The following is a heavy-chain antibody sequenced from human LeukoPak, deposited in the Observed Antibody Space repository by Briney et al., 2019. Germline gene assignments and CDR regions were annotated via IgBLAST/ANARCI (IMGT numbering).Heavy chain of an antibody. D-gene: IGHD4-17*01. CDR3: ATSHDNYGDYEDAFDI. Sequence: PSETLSLTCTVSGGSISSSSYYWGWIRQPPGKGLEWIGSIYYSGSTYYNPSLKSRVTISVDTSKNQFSLKLSSVTAADTAVYYCATSHDNYGDYEDAFDIWGQGTMVTVSS. CDR2: IYYSGST. V-gene: IGHV4-39*07. CDR1: GGSISSSSYY. J-gene: IGHJ3*02.